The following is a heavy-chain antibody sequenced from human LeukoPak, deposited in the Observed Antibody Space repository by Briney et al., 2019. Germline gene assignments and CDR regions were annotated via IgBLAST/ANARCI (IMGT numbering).Heavy chain of an antibody. CDR2: ISWNSGSI. CDR3: ARNLRPVVPAAACDY. Sequence: GRYLRLSCAASGFTFDDYAMHWVRQAPGKGLEWVSGISWNSGSIGYADSVKGRFTISRDNAKNSPYLQMNSLRAEDTALYYCARNLRPVVPAAACDYWGQGTLVTVSS. V-gene: IGHV3-9*01. CDR1: GFTFDDYA. J-gene: IGHJ4*02. D-gene: IGHD2-2*01.